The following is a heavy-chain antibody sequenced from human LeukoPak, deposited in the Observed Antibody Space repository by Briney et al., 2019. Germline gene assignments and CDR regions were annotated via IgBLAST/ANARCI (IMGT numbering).Heavy chain of an antibody. Sequence: ASETLSLTCTVSGGSISSDFWIWVRQPPGKGLEWIGYIYYSGSTNYNPSLKSRVTISIDTSKKQVSLRLNSVTAADTAVYYCARHRGDLGVRYFDYWGQGTLVTVSS. J-gene: IGHJ4*02. V-gene: IGHV4-59*08. CDR1: GGSISSDF. CDR2: IYYSGST. D-gene: IGHD2-21*01. CDR3: ARHRGDLGVRYFDY.